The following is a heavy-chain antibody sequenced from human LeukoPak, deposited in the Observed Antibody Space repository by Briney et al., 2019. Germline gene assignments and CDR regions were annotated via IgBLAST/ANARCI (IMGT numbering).Heavy chain of an antibody. V-gene: IGHV4-34*01. CDR3: ARAYMTTVTPFFDY. D-gene: IGHD4-17*01. CDR2: INHSGST. Sequence: SETLSLTCAVYGGSFSGYYWSWIRQPPGKGLEWIGEINHSGSTNYNPSLKSRVTISVDTSKNQFSLKLSSVTAADTAVYYCARAYMTTVTPFFDYWGQGTLVTASS. CDR1: GGSFSGYY. J-gene: IGHJ4*02.